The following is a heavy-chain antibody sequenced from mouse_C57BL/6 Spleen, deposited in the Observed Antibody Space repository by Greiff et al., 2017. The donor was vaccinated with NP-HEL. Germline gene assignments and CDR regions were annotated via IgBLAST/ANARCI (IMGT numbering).Heavy chain of an antibody. V-gene: IGHV14-4*01. CDR3: TTDYYGSSHYY. J-gene: IGHJ2*01. CDR1: GFNIKDDY. D-gene: IGHD1-1*01. CDR2: IDPENGDT. Sequence: EVQLQQSGAELVRPGASVKLSCTASGFNIKDDYMHWVKQRPEQGLEWIGWIDPENGDTEYASKFQGKATITADTSSNTAYLQLSSLTSEDTAVYYCTTDYYGSSHYYWGQGTTLTVSS.